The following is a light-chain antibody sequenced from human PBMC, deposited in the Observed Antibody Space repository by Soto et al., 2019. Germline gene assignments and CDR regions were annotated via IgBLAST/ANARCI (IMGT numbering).Light chain of an antibody. V-gene: IGLV2-14*01. Sequence: QSVLAQPASVAGSPGQSITISCTGTSSDVHSHNYVSSYQQHPYKDPKLIIYEVSRRPSGHSSSLSGYKSSNTDTLDISGLQAEDGGDYYCTSVAHGRIYVSGSGTKVTV. CDR3: TSVAHGRIYV. CDR2: EVS. J-gene: IGLJ1*01. CDR1: SSDVHSHNY.